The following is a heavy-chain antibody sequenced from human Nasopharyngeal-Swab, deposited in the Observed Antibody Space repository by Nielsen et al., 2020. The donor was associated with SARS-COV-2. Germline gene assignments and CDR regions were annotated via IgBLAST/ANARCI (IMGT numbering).Heavy chain of an antibody. D-gene: IGHD3-3*01. CDR3: ASGGYDFWSGYPSDY. J-gene: IGHJ4*02. Sequence: GESLKISCAAYGFTFSDYCMGWIRQAPGKGLEWVSHISTTGSSKYYADSLKGRFTISRDNDKNSLYLQMNSLRADDTAVYYCASGGYDFWSGYPSDYWGLGTLVTVSS. CDR1: GFTFSDYC. CDR2: ISTTGSSK. V-gene: IGHV3-11*04.